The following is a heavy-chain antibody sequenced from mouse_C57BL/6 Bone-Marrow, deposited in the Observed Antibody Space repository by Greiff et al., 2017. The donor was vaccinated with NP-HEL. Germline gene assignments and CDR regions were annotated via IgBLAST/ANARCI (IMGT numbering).Heavy chain of an antibody. CDR3: ARRGPSPVYFDY. Sequence: EVQLQQSGPELVKPGASVKLSCKASGYTLTDYYMNWVKQSHGKSLEWIGDINPNNGGTSYNHTFKGQATLTVDKSSSTVYMVLRSLTSEDSAVYYCARRGPSPVYFDYWGQGTTLTVSS. J-gene: IGHJ2*01. CDR1: GYTLTDYY. CDR2: INPNNGGT. V-gene: IGHV1-26*01.